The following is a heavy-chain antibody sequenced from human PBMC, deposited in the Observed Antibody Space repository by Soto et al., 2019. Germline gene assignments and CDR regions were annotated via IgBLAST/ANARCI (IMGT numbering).Heavy chain of an antibody. J-gene: IGHJ4*02. D-gene: IGHD3-10*01. CDR3: ARAPRGRGSGSYYNANFDY. Sequence: QVQLVQSGAEVQKPGASVKVSCKASGYTFTSYGISWVRQAPGQGLEWMGWISAYNGNTNYAQKLQGRVTMTTDTATSTAYMELRSLRSDDTAVYYCARAPRGRGSGSYYNANFDYWGQGTLVTVSS. V-gene: IGHV1-18*01. CDR1: GYTFTSYG. CDR2: ISAYNGNT.